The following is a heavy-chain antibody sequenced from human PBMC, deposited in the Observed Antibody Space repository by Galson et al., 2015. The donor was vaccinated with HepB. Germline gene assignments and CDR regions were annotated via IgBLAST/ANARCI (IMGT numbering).Heavy chain of an antibody. CDR1: GFTFSSYA. Sequence: SLRLSCAASGFTFSSYAMHWVRQAPGKGLEWVAVISYDGSNKYYADSVKGRFTISRDNSKNTLYLQMNSLRAEDTAVYYCARRPHPHPSSTNQDYWGQGTLVTVSS. V-gene: IGHV3-30*04. CDR3: ARRPHPHPSSTNQDY. J-gene: IGHJ4*02. CDR2: ISYDGSNK.